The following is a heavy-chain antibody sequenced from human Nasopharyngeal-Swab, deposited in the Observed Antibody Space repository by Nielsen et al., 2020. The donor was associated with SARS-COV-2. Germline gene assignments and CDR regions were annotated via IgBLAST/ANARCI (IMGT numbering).Heavy chain of an antibody. CDR3: AKGPRTYYYDSSGYYYFGY. CDR1: GFTFSSYA. D-gene: IGHD3-22*01. Sequence: GGSLRLSCAASGFTFSSYAMSWVRQAPGKGLEWVSAISGSGGSTYYADSVKGRFTISRDNSKNTLYLQMNSLRAEDTAVYYCAKGPRTYYYDSSGYYYFGYWGQGTLVTVSS. CDR2: ISGSGGST. V-gene: IGHV3-23*01. J-gene: IGHJ4*02.